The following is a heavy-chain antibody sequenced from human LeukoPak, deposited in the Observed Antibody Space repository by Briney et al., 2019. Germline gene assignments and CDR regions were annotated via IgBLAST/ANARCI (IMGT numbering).Heavy chain of an antibody. J-gene: IGHJ5*02. Sequence: SSETLSLTRTVSGGSISSSSYYWGWIRQPPGKALEWIGSIYYSGSTYYNPSLKSRVTISVDTSKNQFSLKLSSVTAADTAVYYCARHGMAAAAILFNWFDPWGQGTLVTVSS. D-gene: IGHD6-13*01. CDR3: ARHGMAAAAILFNWFDP. CDR1: GGSISSSSYY. CDR2: IYYSGST. V-gene: IGHV4-39*01.